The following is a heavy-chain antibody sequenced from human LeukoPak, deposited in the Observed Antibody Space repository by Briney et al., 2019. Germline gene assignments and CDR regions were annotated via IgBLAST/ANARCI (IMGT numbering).Heavy chain of an antibody. CDR2: IYYSGST. D-gene: IGHD3-16*02. V-gene: IGHV4-39*01. CDR3: ARYSDYVWGSYRTQADY. Sequence: SETLSPTCTVSGGSISSSSYYWGWIRQPPGKGLEWIGSIYYSGSTYYNPSLKSRVTISVDTSKNQFSLKLSSVTAADTAVYYCARYSDYVWGSYRTQADYWGQGTLVTVSS. J-gene: IGHJ4*02. CDR1: GGSISSSSYY.